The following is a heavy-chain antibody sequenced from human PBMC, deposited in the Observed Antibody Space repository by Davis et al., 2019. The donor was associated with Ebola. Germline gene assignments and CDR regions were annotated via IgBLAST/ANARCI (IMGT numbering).Heavy chain of an antibody. J-gene: IGHJ5*02. CDR1: GFSVSDNY. V-gene: IGHV3-21*01. D-gene: IGHD2-8*01. CDR2: ISSSSSYI. Sequence: GESLKISCEASGFSVSDNYMNWVRQAPGKGLEWVSSISSSSSYIYYAHSVKGRFTISRDNAKNSLYLQMNSLRAKDTAVYYCASVRHPVWFDPWGQGTLVTVSS. CDR3: ASVRHPVWFDP.